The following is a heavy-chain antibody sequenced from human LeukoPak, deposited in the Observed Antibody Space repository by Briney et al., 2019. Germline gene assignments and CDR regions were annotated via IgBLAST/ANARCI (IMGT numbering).Heavy chain of an antibody. CDR1: GYTFTGYY. CDR2: INPNSGGT. Sequence: ASVKVSCKASGYTFTGYYMHWVRQAPGQGLEWMGWINPNSGGTNYAQKFQGRVTMTRDTSISTAYMELRSLRSDDTAVYYCARVEVYSSGLDDYWGQGTLVTVSS. J-gene: IGHJ4*02. CDR3: ARVEVYSSGLDDY. V-gene: IGHV1-2*02. D-gene: IGHD6-19*01.